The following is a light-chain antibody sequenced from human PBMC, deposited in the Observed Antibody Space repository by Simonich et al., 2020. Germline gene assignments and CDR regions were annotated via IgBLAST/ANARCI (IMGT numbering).Light chain of an antibody. CDR2: DVS. V-gene: IGLV2-14*01. J-gene: IGLJ2*01. CDR3: SSYTSSSTLV. Sequence: QSALTQPDSVSGSPGQSITISCTGTSSDVGGYNYVSWYQQHPGKAPKLRIFDVSKRPSGVFKRFSGSKSGNTASLTISGLQAEDEADYYCSSYTSSSTLVFGGGTKLTVL. CDR1: SSDVGGYNY.